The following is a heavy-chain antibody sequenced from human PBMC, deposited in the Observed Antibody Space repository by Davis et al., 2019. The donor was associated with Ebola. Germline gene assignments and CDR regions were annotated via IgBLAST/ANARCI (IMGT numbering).Heavy chain of an antibody. D-gene: IGHD3-3*01. CDR2: MNPNSGNT. CDR1: GYTFTSYD. Sequence: ASVKVSCKASGYTFTSYDINWVRQATGQGLEWMGWMNPNSGNTGYAQKFQGRVTMTRNTSISTAYMELSSLRSEDTAVYYCARSLFWSGYKRGRSYYYGMDVWGQGTTVTVSS. J-gene: IGHJ6*02. CDR3: ARSLFWSGYKRGRSYYYGMDV. V-gene: IGHV1-8*01.